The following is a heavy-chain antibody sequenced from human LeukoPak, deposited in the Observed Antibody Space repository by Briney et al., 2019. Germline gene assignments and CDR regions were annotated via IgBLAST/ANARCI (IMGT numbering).Heavy chain of an antibody. CDR3: ARHNSSRRYWSGGSCYSRCFQH. V-gene: IGHV5-51*01. D-gene: IGHD2-15*01. Sequence: GESLQISCKGSGYSFTSYWIGWWLQMPGEGREWMGIIYPSDSSTRYSPSFQGQVTISADTSINPASLQLSSLTASDTAMYYCARHNSSRRYWSGGSCYSRCFQHWGQGTLVTVSS. J-gene: IGHJ1*01. CDR2: IYPSDSST. CDR1: GYSFTSYW.